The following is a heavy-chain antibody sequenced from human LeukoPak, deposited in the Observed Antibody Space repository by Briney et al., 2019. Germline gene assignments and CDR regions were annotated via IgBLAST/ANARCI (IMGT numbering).Heavy chain of an antibody. V-gene: IGHV4-39*01. D-gene: IGHD2-15*01. CDR3: ARGRGSGGSCFGH. J-gene: IGHJ5*02. CDR2: IYYSGST. CDR1: GGSISSSSYY. Sequence: PSETLSLTCTVSGGSISSSSYYWGWIRQPPGKGLEWIGSIYYSGSTYYNPSLKSRVTISVDTSKNQFSLKLSSVTAADTAVYYCARGRGSGGSCFGHWGQGTLVTVSS.